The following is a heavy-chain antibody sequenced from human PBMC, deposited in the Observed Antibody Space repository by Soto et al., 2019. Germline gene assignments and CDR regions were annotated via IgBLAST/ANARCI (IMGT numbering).Heavy chain of an antibody. CDR1: GYTLTELS. CDR3: AVMITFGGVIVTPFDY. J-gene: IGHJ4*02. CDR2: FDPEDGET. D-gene: IGHD3-16*02. V-gene: IGHV1-24*01. Sequence: ASVKVSCKVSGYTLTELSMHWVRQAPGKGLEWMGGFDPEDGETIYAQKFQGRVTMTEGTSTDTAYMELSSLRSEDTAVYYCAVMITFGGVIVTPFDYWGQGTLVTVSS.